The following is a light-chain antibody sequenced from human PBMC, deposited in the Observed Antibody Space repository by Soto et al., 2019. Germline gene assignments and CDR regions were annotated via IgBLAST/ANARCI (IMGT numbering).Light chain of an antibody. CDR2: EGN. Sequence: QSALTQPASVSGSPGQSITISCTGTSSDVGSYNLVSWYQQHPGKAPKLMIFEGNKRPSGVSNRFSGSKSGNTASLTISGLQAEDEADYYCCSYAGSSTYGFGTGTKVTVL. J-gene: IGLJ1*01. CDR3: CSYAGSSTYG. V-gene: IGLV2-23*01. CDR1: SSDVGSYNL.